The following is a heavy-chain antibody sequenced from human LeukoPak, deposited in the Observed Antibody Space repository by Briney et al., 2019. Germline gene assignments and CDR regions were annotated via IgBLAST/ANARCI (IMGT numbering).Heavy chain of an antibody. V-gene: IGHV4-59*08. D-gene: IGHD1-26*01. CDR1: GGSISSYY. Sequence: SETLSLTCTVSGGSISSYYWSWLRQPPGKGLEWIGYISYSGSTSYNPSLKSRVSISVDTTKNQFSLKLNSVTAADTAVYFCARHGSGTYDYWGQGTLVTVSS. J-gene: IGHJ4*02. CDR3: ARHGSGTYDY. CDR2: ISYSGST.